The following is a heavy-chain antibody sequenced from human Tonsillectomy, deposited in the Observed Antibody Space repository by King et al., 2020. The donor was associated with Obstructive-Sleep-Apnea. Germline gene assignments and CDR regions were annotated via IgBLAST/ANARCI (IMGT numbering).Heavy chain of an antibody. Sequence: EVQLVESGGGLVQPGRSLRLSCAASGFTFEDFAMHWVRQPPGKALEWVSRITWNSDNKAYADSVKGRFTISRDNDKNSLFLQMNRLRAEDTAFYYCAKARDPPRYCNGGRCSGNFDSWGQGILVTVSS. CDR1: GFTFEDFA. CDR2: ITWNSDNK. V-gene: IGHV3-9*01. D-gene: IGHD2-15*01. CDR3: AKARDPPRYCNGGRCSGNFDS. J-gene: IGHJ4*02.